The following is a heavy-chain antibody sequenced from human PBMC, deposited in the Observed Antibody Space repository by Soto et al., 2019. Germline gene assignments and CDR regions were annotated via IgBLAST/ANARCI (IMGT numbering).Heavy chain of an antibody. CDR3: ARDGPHIPAVGDV. J-gene: IGHJ6*02. CDR1: GYTFINYG. CDR2: ISAYNGDK. D-gene: IGHD6-13*01. V-gene: IGHV1-18*01. Sequence: QVYLVQSGPEVKKPGASVKVSCKASGYTFINYGVSWVRQAPGQGLEWMGWISAYNGDKKYAQNVQGRVTLTTDTSTRTAYMEMRTLRADDTAAYYCARDGPHIPAVGDVWGQGTTVTVSS.